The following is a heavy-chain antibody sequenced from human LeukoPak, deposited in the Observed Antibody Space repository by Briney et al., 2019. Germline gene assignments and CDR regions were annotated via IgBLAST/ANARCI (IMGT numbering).Heavy chain of an antibody. CDR3: ATSYYGDYVPLDY. J-gene: IGHJ4*02. CDR1: GGSFSGYY. D-gene: IGHD4-17*01. CDR2: INHSGST. V-gene: IGHV4-34*01. Sequence: SETLSLTCAVYGGSFSGYYWSWIRQPPGKGLEWIGEINHSGSTNYNPSLKSRVTIPVDTSKNQFSLKLSSVTAADTAVYYCATSYYGDYVPLDYWGQGTLVTVSS.